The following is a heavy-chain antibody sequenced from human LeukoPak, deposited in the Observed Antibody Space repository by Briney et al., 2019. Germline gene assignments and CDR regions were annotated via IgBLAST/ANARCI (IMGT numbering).Heavy chain of an antibody. V-gene: IGHV4-39*01. CDR3: ARHPDTVYFDY. J-gene: IGHJ4*02. D-gene: IGHD5-18*01. Sequence: PSETLSLTCSVSGGSISRNSYYWGWLRQPPGKGLEWIGSIYYSESPYYNPSLKSRVTISVVTSKNQFSLKLSSVTAADTAVYYCARHPDTVYFDYWGQGTLVTVSS. CDR1: GGSISRNSYY. CDR2: IYYSESP.